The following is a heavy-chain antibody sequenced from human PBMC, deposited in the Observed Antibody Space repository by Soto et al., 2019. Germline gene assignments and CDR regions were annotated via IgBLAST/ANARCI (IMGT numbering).Heavy chain of an antibody. CDR3: ARGHTYKDFWSGYYDDAFDI. Sequence: ASVKVSCKASGYTFTSYYMHWVRQAPGQGLEWMGRINPSGGSTSYAQKFQGRVTMTRNTSISTAYMELSSLRSEDTAVYYCARGHTYKDFWSGYYDDAFDIWGQGTMVTVSS. CDR1: GYTFTSYY. D-gene: IGHD3-3*01. J-gene: IGHJ3*02. V-gene: IGHV1-46*01. CDR2: INPSGGST.